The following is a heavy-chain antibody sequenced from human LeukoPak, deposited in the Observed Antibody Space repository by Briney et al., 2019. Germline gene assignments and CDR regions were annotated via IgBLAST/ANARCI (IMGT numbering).Heavy chain of an antibody. CDR3: SCYYY. CDR2: VRANGDNT. Sequence: GGSLRLSCAASGFSFSTYVMSWVRQAPGKGLEWVSGVRANGDNTYYADSVKGRFTIARDNSKETLSLQMNNLRAEDTAVYYCSCYYYWGPGILVTSSS. V-gene: IGHV3-23*01. D-gene: IGHD3-10*01. CDR1: GFSFSTYV. J-gene: IGHJ4*01.